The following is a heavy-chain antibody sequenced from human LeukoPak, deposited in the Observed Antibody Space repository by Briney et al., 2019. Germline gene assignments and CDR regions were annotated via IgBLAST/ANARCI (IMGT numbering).Heavy chain of an antibody. CDR2: IDWDDDE. Sequence: SGPTLVNPTQTLTLTCTFSGFSLNTSGMRVSWIRQPPGKAREWLARIDWDDDEFYSTSLKTRLTISKDTSKSQAVLTLTNMDPVDSATYYCARHYYDFWGGPGPFDYWGQGTLVTVSS. D-gene: IGHD3-3*01. CDR1: GFSLNTSGMR. CDR3: ARHYYDFWGGPGPFDY. J-gene: IGHJ4*02. V-gene: IGHV2-70*04.